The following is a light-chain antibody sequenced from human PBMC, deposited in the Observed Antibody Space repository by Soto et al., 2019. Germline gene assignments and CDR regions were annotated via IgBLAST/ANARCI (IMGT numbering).Light chain of an antibody. Sequence: DIVMTQSPLSLPVTPGEPASISCRSSQSLLHSNGYNYLDWYLQKPGQSPQLLIYLGSNRASGVPDRFSGSGSGTDFTLKISRVEAEDGGVYYCMQALQTRTFGQGTKVDIK. CDR1: QSLLHSNGYNY. V-gene: IGKV2-28*01. CDR3: MQALQTRT. J-gene: IGKJ1*01. CDR2: LGS.